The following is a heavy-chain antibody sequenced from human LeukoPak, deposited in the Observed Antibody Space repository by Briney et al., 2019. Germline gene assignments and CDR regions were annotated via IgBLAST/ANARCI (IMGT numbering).Heavy chain of an antibody. CDR3: ARDAPTSGWYSLTRDNYYYYMDV. D-gene: IGHD6-19*01. CDR2: IYTSGST. J-gene: IGHJ6*03. Sequence: PSETLSLTCTVSGGSISSYYWSWIRQPAGKGLEWIGRIYTSGSTNYNPSLKSRVTMSVDTAKNQFSLKLSSVTAADTAVYYCARDAPTSGWYSLTRDNYYYYMDVWGKGTTVTISS. V-gene: IGHV4-4*07. CDR1: GGSISSYY.